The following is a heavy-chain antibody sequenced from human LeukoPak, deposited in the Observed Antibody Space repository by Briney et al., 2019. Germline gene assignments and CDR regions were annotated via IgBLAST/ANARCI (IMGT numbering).Heavy chain of an antibody. V-gene: IGHV1-8*01. CDR1: GYTFTSYD. Sequence: ASVKVSCKASGYTFTSYDINWVRQATGRGLEWMGWMNPNSGNTGYAQKFQGRVTMTRNTSISTAYMELSSLRSEDTAVYYCARGYGYSSTFAGYYYYGMDVWGQGTTVTVSS. CDR2: MNPNSGNT. J-gene: IGHJ6*02. CDR3: ARGYGYSSTFAGYYYYGMDV. D-gene: IGHD6-19*01.